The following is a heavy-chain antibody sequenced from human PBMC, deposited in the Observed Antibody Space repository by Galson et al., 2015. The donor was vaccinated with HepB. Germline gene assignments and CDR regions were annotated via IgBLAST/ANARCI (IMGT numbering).Heavy chain of an antibody. CDR3: ARPAPGDQSGQVGGFDY. J-gene: IGHJ4*02. Sequence: QSGAEVKKPGESLKISCKGSGYSFTSYWIGWVRQMPGKGLEWMGIIYPGDSDSTYSPSFHGQVTISADKSISTAYLQWSSLKASDTAMYYCARPAPGDQSGQVGGFDYWGQGTLVTVSS. V-gene: IGHV5-51*01. D-gene: IGHD2-15*01. CDR2: IYPGDSDS. CDR1: GYSFTSYW.